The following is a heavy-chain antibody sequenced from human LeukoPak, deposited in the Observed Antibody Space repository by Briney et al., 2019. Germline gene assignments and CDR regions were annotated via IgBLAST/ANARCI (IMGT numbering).Heavy chain of an antibody. D-gene: IGHD4-17*01. Sequence: GGSLRLSCAASGFTFSSYWMHWVRQAPGKGLVWVSRINSDGSSTSYADSVKGRFTISRDNAKNTRYLQMNSLRAEDTAGYYCARKCYGDYDDAFDIWGQGTMVTVSS. J-gene: IGHJ3*02. CDR2: INSDGSST. CDR1: GFTFSSYW. CDR3: ARKCYGDYDDAFDI. V-gene: IGHV3-74*01.